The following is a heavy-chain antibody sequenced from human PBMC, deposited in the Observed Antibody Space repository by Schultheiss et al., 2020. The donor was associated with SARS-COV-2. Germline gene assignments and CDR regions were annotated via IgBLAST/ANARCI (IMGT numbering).Heavy chain of an antibody. CDR2: IYYSGST. V-gene: IGHV4-31*11. CDR1: GGSISSGGYY. J-gene: IGHJ4*02. CDR3: AREYCSGGSCHFDY. D-gene: IGHD2-15*01. Sequence: SETLSLTCVVSGGSISSGGYYWSWIRQHPGKGLEWIGYIYYSGSTYYNPSLKSRVTISVDTSKNQFSLKLSSVTAADTAVYYCAREYCSGGSCHFDYWGQGTLVTVSS.